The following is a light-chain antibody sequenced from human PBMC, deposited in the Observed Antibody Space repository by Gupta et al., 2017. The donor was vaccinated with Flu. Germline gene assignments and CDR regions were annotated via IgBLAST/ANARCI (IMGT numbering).Light chain of an antibody. CDR3: LQTYSSSPKT. Sequence: RAGSVGGRGSSECRGREGIGSYLDGGGEKAGEGAKLLIYAASSLQSGVPSRFSGSGSGTDFTLTISSLQPEDFATYFCLQTYSSSPKTFGGGTRVEIK. CDR1: EGIGSY. J-gene: IGKJ4*01. CDR2: AAS. V-gene: IGKV1-39*01.